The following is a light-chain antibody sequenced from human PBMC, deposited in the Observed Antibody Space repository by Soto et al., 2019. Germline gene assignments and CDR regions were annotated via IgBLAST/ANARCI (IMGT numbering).Light chain of an antibody. V-gene: IGKV1-9*01. CDR1: QDINSY. J-gene: IGKJ4*01. CDR3: QQLHVYPST. Sequence: IQLTQSPSSLSASVGDRVTITCRASQDINSYLAWYQQKPGKAPNLLIYAETSLQSGVPSRFSGSGSGTEFTLTISSLQPEDFATYYCQQLHVYPSTFGGGTKVE. CDR2: AET.